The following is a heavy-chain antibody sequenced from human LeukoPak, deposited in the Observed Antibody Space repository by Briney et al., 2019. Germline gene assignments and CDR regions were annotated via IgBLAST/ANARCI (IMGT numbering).Heavy chain of an antibody. Sequence: SETLSLTCTVSGGSISSYYWSWIRQPPGNGLEWIGYIYYSGSTNYNPSLKSRVTISGDTSKNQFSLKLSSVTATDTAVYYCARFRGYYYDSSGYNAFDIWGQGTMVTVSS. V-gene: IGHV4-59*01. CDR3: ARFRGYYYDSSGYNAFDI. CDR1: GGSISSYY. D-gene: IGHD3-22*01. CDR2: IYYSGST. J-gene: IGHJ3*02.